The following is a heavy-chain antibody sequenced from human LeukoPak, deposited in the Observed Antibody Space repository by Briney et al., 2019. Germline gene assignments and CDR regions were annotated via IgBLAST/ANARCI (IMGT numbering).Heavy chain of an antibody. J-gene: IGHJ5*02. Sequence: GGSLRLSCAASGFTFSSYAMSWVRQAPGKGLEWVSAISGSGGSTYYADSVKGRFTIFRDNSKNTLYLQMNSLRAEDTAVYYCAKDLVRRTWFDPWGQGTLVTVSS. V-gene: IGHV3-23*01. CDR3: AKDLVRRTWFDP. CDR1: GFTFSSYA. CDR2: ISGSGGST. D-gene: IGHD3-16*01.